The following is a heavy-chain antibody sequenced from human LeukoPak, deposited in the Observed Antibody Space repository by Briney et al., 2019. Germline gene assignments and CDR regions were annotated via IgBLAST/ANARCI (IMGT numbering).Heavy chain of an antibody. CDR2: INWKGDDT. CDR1: GFIFGDYG. V-gene: IGHV3-20*04. Sequence: GGSLRLSCAASGFIFGDYGMAWVRQGPGKGLEWVAGINWKGDDTGYADSVKGRFTISRDNAKNSLYLQMNSLRAEDTAVYYCAELGTTMIGGVWGKGTTVTISS. CDR3: AELGTTMIGGV. D-gene: IGHD3-10*02. J-gene: IGHJ6*04.